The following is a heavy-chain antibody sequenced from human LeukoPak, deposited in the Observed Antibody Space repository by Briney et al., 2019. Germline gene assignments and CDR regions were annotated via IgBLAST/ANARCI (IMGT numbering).Heavy chain of an antibody. V-gene: IGHV4-38-2*02. CDR2: IYRRGST. CDR1: GYSISSGYY. D-gene: IGHD3-22*01. CDR3: ARDVRNYYDSSGYYLFDY. Sequence: SETLSLTCTVTGYSISSGYYWGWIRQSPGKGLEWIGNIYRRGSTHYNPSLKSRVTISMDTSKNQFSLKLSSVTAADTAVYYCARDVRNYYDSSGYYLFDYWGQGTLVTVSS. J-gene: IGHJ4*02.